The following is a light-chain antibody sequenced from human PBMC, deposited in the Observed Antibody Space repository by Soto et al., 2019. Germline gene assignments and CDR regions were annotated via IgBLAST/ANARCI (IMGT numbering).Light chain of an antibody. V-gene: IGLV2-14*01. Sequence: ALTQPASLSVSPGQSITISFTGTSSDIGAYDYVSWFQQHPGKAPKLMISEVNNRPSGVSNRFSGSKSGNTAYLTISGLQVEDEDEYFCFSFTITSTHVFVTGTKVTVL. CDR3: FSFTITSTHV. J-gene: IGLJ1*01. CDR2: EVN. CDR1: SSDIGAYDY.